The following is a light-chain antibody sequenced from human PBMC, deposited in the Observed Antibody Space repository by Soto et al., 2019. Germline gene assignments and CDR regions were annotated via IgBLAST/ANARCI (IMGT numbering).Light chain of an antibody. CDR1: QSLLQSNGYNY. Sequence: DIVMTPSPLSLPVTPGEPASISCRSRQSLLQSNGYNYLDWYLQKPGQSPQLLIYLGSNRASGVPDRFSGSGSGTDFTLKISRVEAEDVGVYYCMQALQTPYTFGQGTKLEIK. J-gene: IGKJ2*01. CDR3: MQALQTPYT. V-gene: IGKV2-28*01. CDR2: LGS.